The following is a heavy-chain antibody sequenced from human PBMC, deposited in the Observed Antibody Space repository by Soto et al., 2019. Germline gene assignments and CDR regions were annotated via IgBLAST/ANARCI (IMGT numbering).Heavy chain of an antibody. Sequence: PSETLSLTCTVSGGSISSYYWSWIRQPPGKGLEWIGEINHSGSTHYNPSLKSRVTISVDTSMNQFSLKLSSVTAADTAVYYCARWDTAIEYWGQGTLVTVSS. CDR1: GGSISSYY. CDR2: INHSGST. CDR3: ARWDTAIEY. V-gene: IGHV4-34*01. J-gene: IGHJ4*02. D-gene: IGHD5-18*01.